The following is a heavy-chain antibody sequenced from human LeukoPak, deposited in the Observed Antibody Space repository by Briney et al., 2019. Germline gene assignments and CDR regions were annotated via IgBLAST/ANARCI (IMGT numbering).Heavy chain of an antibody. Sequence: ASETLSLTCAVYGGSFSGYCWSWIRQPPGKGLEWIGEINHSGSTNYNPSLKSRVTISVDTSKNQFSLKLSSVTAADTAVYYCARGGTYYDYVWGSYRGYYFDYWGQGTLVTVSS. CDR1: GGSFSGYC. D-gene: IGHD3-16*01. J-gene: IGHJ4*02. CDR3: ARGGTYYDYVWGSYRGYYFDY. CDR2: INHSGST. V-gene: IGHV4-34*01.